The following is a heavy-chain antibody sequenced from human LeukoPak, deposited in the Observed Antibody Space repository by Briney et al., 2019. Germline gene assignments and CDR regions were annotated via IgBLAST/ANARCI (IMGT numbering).Heavy chain of an antibody. CDR2: NSAYNGNT. J-gene: IGHJ4*02. D-gene: IGHD3-22*01. CDR1: GYTFTSYG. Sequence: ASVKVSCKASGYTFTSYGISWVRRAPGQGPEWMGLNSAYNGNTNYAEKLQGRVTMTTDTSTSTAYMELRSLRSDDTAVYYCARDGSAIYDSSGYYPLDYWGQGTLVTVSS. V-gene: IGHV1-18*01. CDR3: ARDGSAIYDSSGYYPLDY.